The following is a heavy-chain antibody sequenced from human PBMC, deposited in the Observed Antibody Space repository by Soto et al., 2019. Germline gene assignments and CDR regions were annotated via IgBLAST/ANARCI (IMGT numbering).Heavy chain of an antibody. J-gene: IGHJ3*02. CDR3: AVLGSSWYGDAFDI. Sequence: VQLVQSGAEVKKPGSSVKVSCKASGGTFSSYTIIWVRKAPGQGLEWMGRIILILGIANYAQKFQGRVTITADKSTSAAWMELGRMRAEDTAVNYGAVLGSSWYGDAFDIWGQRTMVTVSS. CDR2: IILILGIA. V-gene: IGHV1-69*02. CDR1: GGTFSSYT. D-gene: IGHD6-13*01.